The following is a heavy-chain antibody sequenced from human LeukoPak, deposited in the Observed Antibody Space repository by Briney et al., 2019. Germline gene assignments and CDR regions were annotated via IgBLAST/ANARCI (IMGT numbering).Heavy chain of an antibody. Sequence: SETLSLTCTVSGGSINNYYWTWIRQPAGKGLEWIGRIYSSGKTNYNPSLKSRVTMSVNTSNNQLSLMMTSVTAADTAVFYCARTPQGDNYFDYWGQGHLVTVSS. D-gene: IGHD3-9*01. J-gene: IGHJ4*02. CDR3: ARTPQGDNYFDY. CDR1: GGSINNYY. CDR2: IYSSGKT. V-gene: IGHV4-4*07.